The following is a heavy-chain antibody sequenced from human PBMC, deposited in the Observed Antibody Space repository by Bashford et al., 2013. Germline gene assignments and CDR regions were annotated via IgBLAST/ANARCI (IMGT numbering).Heavy chain of an antibody. CDR1: LHFTSYG. CDR3: AQERDWCNGITCHGMDV. J-gene: IGHJ6*02. D-gene: IGHD3/OR15-3a*01. CDR2: VNPRSGGT. V-gene: IGHV1-2*02. Sequence: PSVKVSCKAFWLHFTSYGISWVRQAPGQGLEWDGSGVNPRSGGTNYAQKFQGRVTMTRDTSITTTYMELSGLRSDDTAVYYCAQERDWCNGITCHGMDVWGQGTTVTVSS.